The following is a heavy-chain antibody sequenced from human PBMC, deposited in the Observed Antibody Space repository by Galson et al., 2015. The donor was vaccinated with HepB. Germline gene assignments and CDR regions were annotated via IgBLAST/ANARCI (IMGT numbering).Heavy chain of an antibody. CDR2: IRYDASNQ. Sequence: SLRLSCAASGFAFNIYGMHWVRQAPGKGLEWVAFIRYDASNQYYADSVKGRFTISRDNSKNTLYLQMNSLRAEDTAVYYCAKDRVDAQTAWYQRPLDYWGQGTLVTVSS. D-gene: IGHD2-2*01. V-gene: IGHV3-30*02. J-gene: IGHJ4*02. CDR1: GFAFNIYG. CDR3: AKDRVDAQTAWYQRPLDY.